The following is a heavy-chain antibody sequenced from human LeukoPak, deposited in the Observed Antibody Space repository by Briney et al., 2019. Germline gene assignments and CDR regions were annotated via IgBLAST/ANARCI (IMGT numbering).Heavy chain of an antibody. V-gene: IGHV3-7*01. J-gene: IGHJ4*02. CDR3: ARECSGGSCYVDY. D-gene: IGHD2-15*01. Sequence: GGSLRLSCAASVFTFSSYWMSWVRQAPGKGLEWVANIKQDGSDKYYVDSVKGRFTISRDNAKNSLYLQMNSLSAEDTAVYCCARECSGGSCYVDYWGEGALVTVSS. CDR1: VFTFSSYW. CDR2: IKQDGSDK.